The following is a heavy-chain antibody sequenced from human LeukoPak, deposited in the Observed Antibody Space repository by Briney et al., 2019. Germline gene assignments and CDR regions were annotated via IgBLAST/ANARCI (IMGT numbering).Heavy chain of an antibody. Sequence: GGSLRLSCAASGFSFSSYSIHWVRQAPGKELEWVAVISSDGNSKNFALSVKGRFAISRDNSKNTLFLQMNNLRSEDTALYYCVSPTADYPFLYYFDSWGQGTLVTASS. CDR2: ISSDGNSK. CDR1: GFSFSSYS. J-gene: IGHJ4*02. D-gene: IGHD5-12*01. V-gene: IGHV3-30*09. CDR3: VSPTADYPFLYYFDS.